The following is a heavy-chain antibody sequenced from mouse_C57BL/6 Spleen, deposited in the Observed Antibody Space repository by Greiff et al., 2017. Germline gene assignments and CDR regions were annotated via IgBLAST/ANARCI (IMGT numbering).Heavy chain of an antibody. Sequence: DVMLVESGGGLVQPGGSLSLSCAASGFTFTDYYMSWVRQPPGKALEWLGFIRNKANGYTTEYSASVKGRFTISRDNSQSILYLQMNALRAEDSATYYCARWELGTWFAYWGQGTLVTVSA. CDR2: IRNKANGYTT. J-gene: IGHJ3*01. CDR3: ARWELGTWFAY. CDR1: GFTFTDYY. D-gene: IGHD4-1*01. V-gene: IGHV7-3*01.